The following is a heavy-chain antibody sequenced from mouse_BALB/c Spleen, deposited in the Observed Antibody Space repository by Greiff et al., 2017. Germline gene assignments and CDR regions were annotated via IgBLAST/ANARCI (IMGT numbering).Heavy chain of an antibody. CDR3: ARGYFYAIDY. J-gene: IGHJ4*01. Sequence: QVQLQQSGAELVRPGASVKMSCKASGYTFTSYTMHWVKQRPGQGLEWIGYINPSSGYTNYNQKFKDKATLTADKSSSTAYMQRSSLTSEDSAVYYSARGYFYAIDYWGQGTSVTVSA. CDR2: INPSSGYT. V-gene: IGHV1-4*01. CDR1: GYTFTSYT. D-gene: IGHD2-3*01.